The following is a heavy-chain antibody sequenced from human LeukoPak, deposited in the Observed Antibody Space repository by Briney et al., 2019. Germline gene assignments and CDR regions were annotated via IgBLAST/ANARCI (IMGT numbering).Heavy chain of an antibody. Sequence: PSETLSLTCTVSGGSISSSSYYWGWIRQPPGKGLEWIGSIYYSGSTYYNPSLKSRLTISVDTSKNQFSLKLSSVTAADTAVYYCARHFDRDGYTSNAFDIWGQGTMVTVSS. D-gene: IGHD5-24*01. CDR1: GGSISSSSYY. CDR2: IYYSGST. CDR3: ARHFDRDGYTSNAFDI. J-gene: IGHJ3*02. V-gene: IGHV4-39*01.